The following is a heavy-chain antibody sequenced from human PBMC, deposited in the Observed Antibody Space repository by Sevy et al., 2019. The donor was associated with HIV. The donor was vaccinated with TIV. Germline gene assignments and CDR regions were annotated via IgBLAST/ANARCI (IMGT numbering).Heavy chain of an antibody. J-gene: IGHJ4*02. CDR2: ITSSSRYI. V-gene: IGHV3-21*04. D-gene: IGHD3-22*01. CDR3: ASDRRAFAGIRGYYSRAFDY. Sequence: GGCLRLSCAASGFTFSSYSMNWVRQAPGKGLEWVSSITSSSRYIYYADSVKGRFTISRDNAKNSLYLQMNSLRAEDTAVYYRASDRRAFAGIRGYYSRAFDYWGQGTLVTVSS. CDR1: GFTFSSYS.